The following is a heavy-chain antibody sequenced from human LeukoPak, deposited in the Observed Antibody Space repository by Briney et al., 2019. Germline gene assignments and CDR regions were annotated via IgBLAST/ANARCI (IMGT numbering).Heavy chain of an antibody. V-gene: IGHV4-38-2*02. CDR2: IYHSGST. J-gene: IGHJ4*02. CDR1: GYSISSGYY. Sequence: PSETLSLTCTVSGYSISSGYYWGWIRQPPGKGLEWIGSIYHSGSTYYNPSLKSRATISVDTSKNQFSLKLSSVTAADTAVYYCARDYCSGGSCYFDYWGQGTLVTVSS. D-gene: IGHD2-15*01. CDR3: ARDYCSGGSCYFDY.